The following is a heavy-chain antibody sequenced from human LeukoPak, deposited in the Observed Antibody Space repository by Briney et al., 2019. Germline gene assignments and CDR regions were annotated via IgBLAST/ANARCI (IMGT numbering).Heavy chain of an antibody. Sequence: PGGSLRLSCAASGFTFSSYWMSWVRQAPGKGLEWVANIKQDGSEKYYVDPVKGRFTISRDNAKNSLYLQMNSLRAEDTAVYYCARDKDYYDSSGYSPQDYWGQGTLVTVSS. D-gene: IGHD3-22*01. V-gene: IGHV3-7*01. CDR3: ARDKDYYDSSGYSPQDY. CDR1: GFTFSSYW. CDR2: IKQDGSEK. J-gene: IGHJ4*02.